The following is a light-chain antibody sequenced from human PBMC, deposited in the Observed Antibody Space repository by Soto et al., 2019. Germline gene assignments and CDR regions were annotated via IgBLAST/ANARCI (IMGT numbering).Light chain of an antibody. V-gene: IGKV1-9*01. CDR3: QQLNSYPLT. CDR1: QGIGSD. CDR2: GAS. J-gene: IGKJ4*01. Sequence: DIQLTQSPSFLSASVGDRATITCRASQGIGSDLVWYQQKPVKAPKLLIYGASTLQGGVSSRFSGSGSGTEFTLTISSLQPEDFATYYCQQLNSYPLTFGGGTKVEIK.